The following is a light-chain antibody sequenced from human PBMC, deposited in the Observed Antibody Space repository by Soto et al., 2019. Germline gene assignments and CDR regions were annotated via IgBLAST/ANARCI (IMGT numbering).Light chain of an antibody. Sequence: EIVLTQSPGTLSLSPGERATLSCRASQSVSSNYLAWYQQKAGQAPRLLIYGASNRASGIPARFSGSGSETDFSLTISRLEPEDVAVYTCQQYGRAPYTFGQGTKLEIK. V-gene: IGKV3-20*01. CDR3: QQYGRAPYT. CDR1: QSVSSNY. J-gene: IGKJ2*01. CDR2: GAS.